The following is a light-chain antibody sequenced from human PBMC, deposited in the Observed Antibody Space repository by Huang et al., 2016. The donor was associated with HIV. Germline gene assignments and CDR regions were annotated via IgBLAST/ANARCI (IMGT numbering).Light chain of an antibody. CDR1: HSVSSTD. CDR3: QQYGSSPVT. J-gene: IGKJ4*01. V-gene: IGKV3-20*01. Sequence: VLTQSPGTLSLSPGARATLSCRASHSVSSTDLAWYQQNPGQAPRLLLYDASDRAAGIPDRFSGSGSGTDFTLTISRLEPEDVAVYYCQQYGSSPVTFGGGTKVEIK. CDR2: DAS.